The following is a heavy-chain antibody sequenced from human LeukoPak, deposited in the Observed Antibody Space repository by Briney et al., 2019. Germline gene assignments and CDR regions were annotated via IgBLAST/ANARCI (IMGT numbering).Heavy chain of an antibody. D-gene: IGHD3-10*01. CDR3: AKDQESGTYYYGPIDY. CDR1: GFTFSSYG. J-gene: IGHJ4*02. CDR2: ISYDGSNK. Sequence: GGSLRLSCAASGFTFSSYGMHWVRQAPGKGLEWVAVISYDGSNKYYADSVKGRFTISRDNSKNTLYLQMNSLRAEDTAVYYCAKDQESGTYYYGPIDYWGQGTLVTVSS. V-gene: IGHV3-30*18.